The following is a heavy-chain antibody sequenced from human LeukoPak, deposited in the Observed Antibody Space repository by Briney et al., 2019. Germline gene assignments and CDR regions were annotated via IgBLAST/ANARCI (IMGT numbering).Heavy chain of an antibody. D-gene: IGHD2-15*01. CDR1: GFTFSNYG. Sequence: PGGSLRLSCAASGFTFSNYGMHWVRQAPGKGLVWVSRINSDGSSTNYADSVKGRFTISRDNAKNTLYLQMNSLRAEDTAVYYCARRGAVAATGDYWGQGTLVTVSS. V-gene: IGHV3-74*01. J-gene: IGHJ4*02. CDR3: ARRGAVAATGDY. CDR2: INSDGSST.